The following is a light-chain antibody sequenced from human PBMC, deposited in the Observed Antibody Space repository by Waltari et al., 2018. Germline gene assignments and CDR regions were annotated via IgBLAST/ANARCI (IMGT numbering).Light chain of an antibody. CDR3: QHYYTFPRA. Sequence: VIWMTQSPSLVSASIGDRVTINCRMSQDINSYLAWFQQKPGNSPALLIYAASILQSGVPSRFRCSGSGTDFTLTISRLQSEDFATYYCQHYYTFPRAFGQGTKVEI. V-gene: IGKV1D-8*01. J-gene: IGKJ1*01. CDR1: QDINSY. CDR2: AAS.